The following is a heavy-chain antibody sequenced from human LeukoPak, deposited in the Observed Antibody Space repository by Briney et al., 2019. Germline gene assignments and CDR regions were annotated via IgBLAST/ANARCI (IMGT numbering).Heavy chain of an antibody. Sequence: APVKVSCKASGYTFTSYGISWVRQAPGQGLEWMGWISAYNGNTNYAQKFQGRVTMTRDTSTSTVYMELSSLRSEDTAVYYCARDNSGGSTWWFDPWGQGTLVTVSS. CDR3: ARDNSGGSTWWFDP. CDR2: ISAYNGNT. J-gene: IGHJ5*02. CDR1: GYTFTSYG. D-gene: IGHD2-15*01. V-gene: IGHV1-18*01.